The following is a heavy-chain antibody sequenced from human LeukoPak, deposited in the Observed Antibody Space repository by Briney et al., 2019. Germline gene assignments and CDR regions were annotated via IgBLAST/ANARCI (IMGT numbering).Heavy chain of an antibody. D-gene: IGHD3-22*01. CDR3: ARVGYYYHY. Sequence: GGSLRLSCAASGFTFSSYWMSWVRQAPGKGLEWVATIKQDGSEKDFVDSVKGRFTISRDNAKNSLYLQMNSLRAEDTALYYCARVGYYYHYWGLGTLVTVSS. J-gene: IGHJ4*02. V-gene: IGHV3-7*01. CDR2: IKQDGSEK. CDR1: GFTFSSYW.